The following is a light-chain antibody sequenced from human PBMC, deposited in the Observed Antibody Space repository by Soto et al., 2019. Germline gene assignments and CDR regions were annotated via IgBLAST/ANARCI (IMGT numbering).Light chain of an antibody. CDR1: SSDVGGYNY. CDR3: SSYTRSSLVV. Sequence: QSALTQPASVSGSPGQSITISCTGTSSDVGGYNYVSWYQQHPGKAPKLMIYDVSNRHSGVSNRFSDSKSGNTASLTISGLQAEDEAAYYCSSYTRSSLVVFGGGSQLTVL. J-gene: IGLJ2*01. V-gene: IGLV2-14*01. CDR2: DVS.